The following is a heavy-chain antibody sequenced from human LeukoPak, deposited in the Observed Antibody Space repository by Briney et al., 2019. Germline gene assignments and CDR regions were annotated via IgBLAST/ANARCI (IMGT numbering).Heavy chain of an antibody. Sequence: QPGRSLRLSCAASGFTFSSYGMHWVRQAPGKGLEWVAVIWYDGSNKYYADSVKGRFTISRDNSKNTLYLQMNSLRAEDTAVYYCARDHDLGGGSCYIWGQGTLVTVSS. CDR3: ARDHDLGGGSCYI. J-gene: IGHJ4*02. V-gene: IGHV3-33*01. CDR1: GFTFSSYG. CDR2: IWYDGSNK. D-gene: IGHD2-15*01.